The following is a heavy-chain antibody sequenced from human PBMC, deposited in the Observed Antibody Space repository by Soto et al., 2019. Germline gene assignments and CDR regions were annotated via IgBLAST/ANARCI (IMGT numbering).Heavy chain of an antibody. J-gene: IGHJ4*02. CDR1: GDSVSSVGFH. V-gene: IGHV4-30-4*01. Sequence: SETLSLTCTVSGDSVSSVGFHWSWLRRPPGKGLEWIGYIYNGGSTYYRPSLESRMHMSPDATRNHYSLRLTSVTAADTAVYFCARAPVGLDTISYFDYWGQGKLVTVSS. CDR3: ARAPVGLDTISYFDY. D-gene: IGHD3-3*01. CDR2: IYNGGST.